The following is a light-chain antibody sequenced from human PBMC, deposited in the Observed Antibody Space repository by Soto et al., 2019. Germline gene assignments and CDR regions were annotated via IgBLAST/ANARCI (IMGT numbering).Light chain of an antibody. J-gene: IGLJ2*01. Sequence: QSVLTQPPSASGSPGQSVTLSCTGTSSDVGGYNYVSGYQQHPGRAPKLMIYEVSKRPSGVPDRFSGSKSGNTASLTVSGLQPEDEADYYCSSYAGSSNLGVFGGGTKLTVL. V-gene: IGLV2-8*01. CDR2: EVS. CDR3: SSYAGSSNLGV. CDR1: SSDVGGYNY.